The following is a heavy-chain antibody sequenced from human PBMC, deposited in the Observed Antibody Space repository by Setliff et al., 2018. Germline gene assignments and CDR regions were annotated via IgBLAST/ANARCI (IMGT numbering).Heavy chain of an antibody. V-gene: IGHV4-39*07. D-gene: IGHD1-26*01. Sequence: PSETLSLTCTVSGGSISSSSYYWGWIRQPPGKGPEWIGSIYYRGSTYYNPSLKSRVTISVDTSKNQFSLKLSSVTAADTAVYYCARVLNWFDPWGQGTLVTVSS. CDR2: IYYRGST. CDR3: ARVLNWFDP. CDR1: GGSISSSSYY. J-gene: IGHJ5*02.